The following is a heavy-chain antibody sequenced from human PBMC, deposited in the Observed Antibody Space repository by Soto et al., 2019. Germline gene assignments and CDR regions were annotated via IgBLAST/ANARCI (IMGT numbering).Heavy chain of an antibody. J-gene: IGHJ5*02. V-gene: IGHV4-30-4*01. D-gene: IGHD3-10*01. Sequence: SETLSLTCTVSGDPITSGESYWSWIRQPPGKGLEWIGCIYYSGSTYYNPSLKSRVTISVDRSKNQFSLKLSSVTAADTAVYYCARVDYYYGSGSYYYNWFDPWGQGTLVTVSS. CDR3: ARVDYYYGSGSYYYNWFDP. CDR1: GDPITSGESY. CDR2: IYYSGST.